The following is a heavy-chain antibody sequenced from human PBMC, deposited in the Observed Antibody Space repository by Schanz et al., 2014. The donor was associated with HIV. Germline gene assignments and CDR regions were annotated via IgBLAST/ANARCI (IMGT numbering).Heavy chain of an antibody. V-gene: IGHV3-23*01. CDR3: ARDWRPNYDFWSGSIGVIGMDV. CDR1: GFTFTSYA. D-gene: IGHD3-3*01. J-gene: IGHJ6*02. CDR2: ISGNSGHT. Sequence: EVQLLESGGGLVQPGGSLRLSCAASGFTFTSYAMSWVRQAPGKGLEWVSGISGNSGHTWYADSVKGRFTISRDNPKNMLYLQMNSLRAEDTAVYYCARDWRPNYDFWSGSIGVIGMDVWGQGTTVTVSS.